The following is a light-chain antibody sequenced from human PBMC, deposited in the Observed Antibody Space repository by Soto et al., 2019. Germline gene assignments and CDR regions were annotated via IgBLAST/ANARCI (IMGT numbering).Light chain of an antibody. CDR3: CSATPSNIIV. CDR1: SSGVGSYRL. CDR2: EGN. Sequence: QSVLTQPASVSGSPGQSITISCTGSSSGVGSYRLVSWYQYHPGKVPKLIIYEGNKRPSGVSDRFSGSEPGNTASLTISGLDADDDDDYYCCSATPSNIIVFGTGTKLTVL. J-gene: IGLJ1*01. V-gene: IGLV2-14*02.